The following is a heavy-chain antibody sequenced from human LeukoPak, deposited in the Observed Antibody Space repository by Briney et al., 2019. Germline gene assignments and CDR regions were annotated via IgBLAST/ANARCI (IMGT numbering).Heavy chain of an antibody. CDR1: GFTVSTNS. D-gene: IGHD3-10*01. CDR2: IYSDNT. V-gene: IGHV3-66*03. J-gene: IGHJ6*03. CDR3: AKDSNSGSSIFYYCMDV. Sequence: PGGSLRLSCTVSGFTVSTNSMSWVRQAPGKGLERVSFIYSDNTHYSDSVKGRFTISRDNSKNTLYLQMNSLRAEDTAVYYCAKDSNSGSSIFYYCMDVWGKGTTVTISS.